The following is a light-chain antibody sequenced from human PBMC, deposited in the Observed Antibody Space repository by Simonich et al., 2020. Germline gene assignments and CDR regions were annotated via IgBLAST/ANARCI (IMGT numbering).Light chain of an antibody. J-gene: IGLJ3*02. CDR3: AAWDDSLSGRV. Sequence: QSVLTQPPSASGTPWQRVTISCSGSSSNIGSNYVYWYQQLPGTSPQLLIYRNNQRPSGVPDRFSGSKSGTSASLAISGLRSEDEADYYCAAWDDSLSGRVFGGGTKLTVL. V-gene: IGLV1-47*01. CDR1: SSNIGSNY. CDR2: RNN.